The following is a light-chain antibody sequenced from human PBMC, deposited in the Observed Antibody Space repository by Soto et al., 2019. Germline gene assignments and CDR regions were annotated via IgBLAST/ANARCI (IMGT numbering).Light chain of an antibody. CDR1: SSDVGGYNY. J-gene: IGLJ1*01. V-gene: IGLV2-8*01. CDR3: SSYTGSNNLV. CDR2: EVS. Sequence: QSALTQPPSASGSPGQSVTISCTGTSSDVGGYNYVSWYQQHPGKAPKLMIYEVSKRPSGVPDRFSGSKSGNTASLTVSGLQAEDEADYYGSSYTGSNNLVFGTGTKLTVL.